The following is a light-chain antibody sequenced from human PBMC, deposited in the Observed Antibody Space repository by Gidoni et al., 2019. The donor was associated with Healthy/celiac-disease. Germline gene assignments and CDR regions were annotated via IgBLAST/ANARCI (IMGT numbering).Light chain of an antibody. Sequence: DIVMTQSPDSLAVSLGERVTINCKSSQSVLYSSNNKNYLAWYQQKPGQPPKLLIYWASTRESGVPDRFSGSGSGTDFTLTIGSLQAEDVAVYYCQQYYSPPLTFGGGTKVESK. CDR2: WAS. V-gene: IGKV4-1*01. CDR1: QSVLYSSNNKNY. CDR3: QQYYSPPLT. J-gene: IGKJ4*01.